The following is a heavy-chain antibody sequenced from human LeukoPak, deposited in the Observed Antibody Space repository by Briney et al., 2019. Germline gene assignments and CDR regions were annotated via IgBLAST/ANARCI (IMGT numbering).Heavy chain of an antibody. Sequence: GGSLRLSCAASGFTFSSYSMNWVRQAPGKGLEWVSAISGSGGSTCYADSVKGRFTISRDNSKNTLYLQMNSLRAEDTAVYYCAKDLALPFGEFSYYYYYYGMDVWGQGTTVTVSS. D-gene: IGHD3-10*01. V-gene: IGHV3-23*01. CDR3: AKDLALPFGEFSYYYYYYGMDV. CDR1: GFTFSSYS. J-gene: IGHJ6*02. CDR2: ISGSGGST.